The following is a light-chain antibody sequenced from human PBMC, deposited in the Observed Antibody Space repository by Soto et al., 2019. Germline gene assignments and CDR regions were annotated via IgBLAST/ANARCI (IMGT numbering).Light chain of an antibody. CDR3: QQRSNWIT. V-gene: IGKV1-6*01. Sequence: AIQMTQSPSSLSASLGDRVTITCRASQGIRNDLGWYQQKPGKAPKLLIYAASSLQSGVPSRFSGSGSGTDFTLTISSLQPEDFAVDYCQQRSNWITFGQGTRLEIK. CDR2: AAS. J-gene: IGKJ5*01. CDR1: QGIRND.